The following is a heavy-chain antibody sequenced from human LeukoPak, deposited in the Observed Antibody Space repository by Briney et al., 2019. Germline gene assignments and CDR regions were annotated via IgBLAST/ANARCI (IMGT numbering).Heavy chain of an antibody. Sequence: GGSPRLSCAASGFSFSSYWMAWVRQAPGKGLEWVANIKQDGSEKYYVDSVKGRLTISRDNAKNSLYLQMNSLRADDTAVFYCVRHQDSYGYALDIWGQGTVVTVSS. D-gene: IGHD5-18*01. J-gene: IGHJ3*02. CDR3: VRHQDSYGYALDI. CDR2: IKQDGSEK. CDR1: GFSFSSYW. V-gene: IGHV3-7*01.